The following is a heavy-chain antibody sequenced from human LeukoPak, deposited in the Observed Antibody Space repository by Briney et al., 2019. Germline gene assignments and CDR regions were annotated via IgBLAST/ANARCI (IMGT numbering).Heavy chain of an antibody. J-gene: IGHJ3*02. CDR1: GFTFSSYA. CDR2: ISCDGSNK. Sequence: GGSLRLSCAASGFTFSSYAMHWVRQAPGKGLEWVAVISCDGSNKYYADSVKGRFTISRDNSKNTLYLQMNSLRAEDTAVYYCARESQYLVVSQRGDTDAFDIWGQGTMVTVSS. CDR3: ARESQYLVVSQRGDTDAFDI. D-gene: IGHD3-22*01. V-gene: IGHV3-30-3*01.